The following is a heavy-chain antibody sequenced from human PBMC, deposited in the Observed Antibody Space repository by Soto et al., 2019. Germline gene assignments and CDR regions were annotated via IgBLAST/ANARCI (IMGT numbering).Heavy chain of an antibody. CDR2: IWYDGSNK. J-gene: IGHJ4*02. V-gene: IGHV3-33*01. Sequence: QVQLVESGGGVVQPGRSLRLSCAASGFTFSSYGMHWVRQAPGKGLEWVAVIWYDGSNKYYADSVKGRFTISRDNSKNTLYLQMNSLRAEDTAVYYCARGQITTYDCSGGSCYSNYFDYWGQGTLVTVSS. CDR1: GFTFSSYG. D-gene: IGHD2-15*01. CDR3: ARGQITTYDCSGGSCYSNYFDY.